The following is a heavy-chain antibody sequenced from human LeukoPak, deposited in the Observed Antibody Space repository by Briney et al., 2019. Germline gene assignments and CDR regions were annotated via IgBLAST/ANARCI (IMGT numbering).Heavy chain of an antibody. CDR1: GFTFSSYA. D-gene: IGHD5-12*01. V-gene: IGHV3-23*01. CDR2: ISGSGGST. Sequence: AGRSLRLSCAASGFTFSSYAMSWVRQAPGKGLEWVSAISGSGGSTYYADSVKGRFTISRDNSKNTLYLQMNSLRAEDTAVYYCAKGRSGGYVGLDWFDPWGQGTLVTVSS. CDR3: AKGRSGGYVGLDWFDP. J-gene: IGHJ5*02.